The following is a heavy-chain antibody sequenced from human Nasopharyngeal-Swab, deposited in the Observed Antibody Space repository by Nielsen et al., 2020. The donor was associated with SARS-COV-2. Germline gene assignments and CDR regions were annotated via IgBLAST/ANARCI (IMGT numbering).Heavy chain of an antibody. CDR3: ARDPILGPPDYFDY. Sequence: GESLKISCAASGFTFSTYSMHWVRQAPGKGLEWVAVTSYDESHKYYAGSVHGRFTISRDNSKNTLYLQMYSLTTEDTAVYFCARDPILGPPDYFDYWGRGTLVIVSS. J-gene: IGHJ4*02. V-gene: IGHV3-30*03. CDR2: TSYDESHK. CDR1: GFTFSTYS. D-gene: IGHD1-14*01.